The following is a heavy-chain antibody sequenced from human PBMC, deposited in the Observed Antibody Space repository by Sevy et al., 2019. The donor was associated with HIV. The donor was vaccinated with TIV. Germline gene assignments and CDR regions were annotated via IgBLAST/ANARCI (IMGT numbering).Heavy chain of an antibody. CDR1: GGSISSGGYY. V-gene: IGHV4-31*03. J-gene: IGHJ3*02. CDR3: AGSVVVVPAATKGAFDI. CDR2: IYYSGST. Sequence: SETLSLTCTVSGGSISSGGYYWSWIRQHPGKGLEWIGYIYYSGSTYYNPSLKSRVTISVDTSKNQFSLKLSSVTAADPAVYYCAGSVVVVPAATKGAFDIWGQGTMVTVSS. D-gene: IGHD2-2*01.